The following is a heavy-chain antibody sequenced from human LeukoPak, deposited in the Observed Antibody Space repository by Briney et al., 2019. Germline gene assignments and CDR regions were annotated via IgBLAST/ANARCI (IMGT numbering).Heavy chain of an antibody. D-gene: IGHD5-12*01. CDR2: ITARGKNT. J-gene: IGHJ4*02. CDR3: AKDRDGYSGARGFDY. V-gene: IGHV3-23*01. CDR1: GFSFSTYG. Sequence: GGSLRLSCAGSGFSFSTYGMSWVRQAPGKGLEWVSGITARGKNTYYADSVKGRFTISRDNSYNTVYLQMSSLGAADTALYYCAKDRDGYSGARGFDYWGQGTLVTVSS.